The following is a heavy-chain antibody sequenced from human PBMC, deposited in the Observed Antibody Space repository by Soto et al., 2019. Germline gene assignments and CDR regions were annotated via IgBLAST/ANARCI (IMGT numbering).Heavy chain of an antibody. CDR1: GDSISTVDYF. Sequence: SETLSLTCSVSGDSISTVDYFWAWIRQPPGQALEYIGYIYKSATTCYNPSFESRVAISLDTSKSQFSLNVTSVTAADTAVYFCARGRYCLTGRCFPNWFDSWGQGTLVTVSS. J-gene: IGHJ5*01. CDR2: IYKSATT. D-gene: IGHD2-15*01. CDR3: ARGRYCLTGRCFPNWFDS. V-gene: IGHV4-30-4*01.